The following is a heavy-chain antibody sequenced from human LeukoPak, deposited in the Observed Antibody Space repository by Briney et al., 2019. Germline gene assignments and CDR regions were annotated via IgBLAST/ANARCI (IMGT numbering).Heavy chain of an antibody. CDR3: ARDYIASSTSVWSYYYLDV. CDR1: GYTFTSYY. D-gene: IGHD2-2*01. J-gene: IGHJ6*03. V-gene: IGHV1-46*01. CDR2: INPSGGYT. Sequence: ASVKVSCKASGYTFTSYYLHWVRQAPGQGLEWMGMINPSGGYTNYAQKFQGRVSVTSDPSTTTVSMELSSLRSEDTAVYFCARDYIASSTSVWSYYYLDVWGEGIPVTVSS.